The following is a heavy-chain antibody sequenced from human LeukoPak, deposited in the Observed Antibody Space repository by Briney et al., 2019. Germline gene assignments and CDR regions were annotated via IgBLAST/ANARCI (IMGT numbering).Heavy chain of an antibody. Sequence: ASVKVSCKTSGYTFTGYYMHWVRQAPGQGLEWMGWINPNSGGTSYAQKFQGRVTMTRDTSISTAYMELSRLRSDDTAVYYCASSEYSGYAWFDPWGQGTLVTVSS. CDR2: INPNSGGT. CDR3: ASSEYSGYAWFDP. CDR1: GYTFTGYY. D-gene: IGHD5-12*01. J-gene: IGHJ5*02. V-gene: IGHV1-2*02.